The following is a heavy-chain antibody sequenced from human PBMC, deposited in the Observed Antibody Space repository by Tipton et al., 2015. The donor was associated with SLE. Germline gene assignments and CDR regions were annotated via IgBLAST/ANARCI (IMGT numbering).Heavy chain of an antibody. CDR3: ARREAMTLDY. J-gene: IGHJ4*02. D-gene: IGHD2-2*01. Sequence: TLSLTCTVSGGSISSGSYYWSWIRQPAGKGLEWIGHIYTSGSTNYNPSLKSRVTISVDTSKNQFSLKLSSVTAADTAVYYCARREAMTLDYWGQGTLVTVSS. CDR1: GGSISSGSYY. CDR2: IYTSGST. V-gene: IGHV4-61*09.